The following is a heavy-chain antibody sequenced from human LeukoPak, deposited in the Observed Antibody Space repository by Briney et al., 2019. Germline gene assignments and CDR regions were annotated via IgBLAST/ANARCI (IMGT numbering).Heavy chain of an antibody. CDR3: ARHGGYYFDH. CDR1: SLSGYY. J-gene: IGHJ4*02. CDR2: IHQSGHT. Sequence: SETLSLTCGSLSGYYWSWIRQPPGKGLEWIGQIHQSGHTIYNPSLMSRVTISIDTSKNQFSPILSSVTAADTAVYYCARHGGYYFDHWGQGTLVTVSS. V-gene: IGHV4-34*01. D-gene: IGHD3-16*01.